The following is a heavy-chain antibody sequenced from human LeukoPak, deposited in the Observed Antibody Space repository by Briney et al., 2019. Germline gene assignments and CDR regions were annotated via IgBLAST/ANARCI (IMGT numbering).Heavy chain of an antibody. D-gene: IGHD6-13*01. CDR1: GGSITVYY. CDR3: ARHEQQLLYYFDY. Sequence: PSGTPSLTCTVSGGSITVYYCSWIRQPPRKGLEWRGYIYYTSNTHHTPSLTCRVTISVDSSKTQFSLRLSCVTAADTAVYYCARHEQQLLYYFDYWGPGTLVTVSS. J-gene: IGHJ4*02. CDR2: IYYTSNT. V-gene: IGHV4-59*08.